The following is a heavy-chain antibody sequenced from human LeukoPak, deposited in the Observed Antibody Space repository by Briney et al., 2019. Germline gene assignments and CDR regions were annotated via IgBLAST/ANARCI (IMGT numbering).Heavy chain of an antibody. CDR1: GFSFSTYG. CDR2: LAYDGSNK. Sequence: GRSLRLSCAASGFSFSTYGMHWVRQAPGKGLGWVAVLAYDGSNKYYADSVKGRFTISRANSKNTLYLQMDSLRAEDTAVYHCAKGGSHVSGWLYGASDCWGQGTLVTVS. V-gene: IGHV3-30*18. J-gene: IGHJ4*02. CDR3: AKGGSHVSGWLYGASDC. D-gene: IGHD2-2*02.